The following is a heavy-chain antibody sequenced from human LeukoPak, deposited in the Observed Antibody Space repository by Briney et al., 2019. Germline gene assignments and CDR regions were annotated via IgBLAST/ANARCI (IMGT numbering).Heavy chain of an antibody. Sequence: GGSLRLSCAASGFTFSSYWMSWVRQAPGRGLEWVANIKQAGSEKYYVDSVKGRFTISRDNAKSSLYLQMNSLRGEDTAVYYCARGYYDDRSGYYVDFWGQGTLVTVSS. J-gene: IGHJ4*02. V-gene: IGHV3-7*01. CDR1: GFTFSSYW. D-gene: IGHD3-22*01. CDR2: IKQAGSEK. CDR3: ARGYYDDRSGYYVDF.